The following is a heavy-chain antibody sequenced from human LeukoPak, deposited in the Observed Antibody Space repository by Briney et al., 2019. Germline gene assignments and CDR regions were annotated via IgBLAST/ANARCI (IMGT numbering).Heavy chain of an antibody. CDR1: GGSISSSSYY. Sequence: SETLSLTCTVSGGSISSSSYYWGWIRQPPGKGLEWIGEINHSGSTNYNPSLKSRVTISVDTSKNQFSLKLSSVTAADTAVYYCARGRALRPAGDIWGQGTMVTVSS. J-gene: IGHJ3*02. CDR3: ARGRALRPAGDI. V-gene: IGHV4-39*07. CDR2: INHSGST.